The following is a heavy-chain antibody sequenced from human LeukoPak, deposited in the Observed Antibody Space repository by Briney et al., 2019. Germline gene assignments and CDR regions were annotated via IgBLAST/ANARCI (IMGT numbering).Heavy chain of an antibody. CDR3: ARDAATVTTFAPPPLDY. CDR2: INTNTGNP. J-gene: IGHJ4*02. V-gene: IGHV7-4-1*02. CDR1: GYTFTSYA. Sequence: ASVKVSCKASGYTFTSYAMNWVRQAPGQGLEWMGWINTNTGNPTYAQGFTGRFVFSLDTSVSTAYLQISSLKAEDTAVYYCARDAATVTTFAPPPLDYWGQGTLVTVSS. D-gene: IGHD4-17*01.